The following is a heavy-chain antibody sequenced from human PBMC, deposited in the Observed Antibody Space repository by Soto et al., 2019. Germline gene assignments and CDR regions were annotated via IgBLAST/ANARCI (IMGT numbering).Heavy chain of an antibody. D-gene: IGHD3-16*01. J-gene: IGHJ5*02. CDR3: TRGFTFWFDP. CDR2: INAGNGNT. Sequence: ASVKVSCKASGYTFTSYAIHWVRQAPGQRLEWMGWINAGNGNTKYSQKFQGRVTITRDTSASTAYMELSSLRSEDTAVYYFTRGFTFWFDPWGQGNLFTVS. CDR1: GYTFTSYA. V-gene: IGHV1-3*01.